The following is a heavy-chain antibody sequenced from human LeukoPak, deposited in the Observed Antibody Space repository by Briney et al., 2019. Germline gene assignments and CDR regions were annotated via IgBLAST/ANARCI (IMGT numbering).Heavy chain of an antibody. D-gene: IGHD6-13*01. J-gene: IGHJ4*02. Sequence: SGTLSLTCTVSGGSISSYFWSWIRQPPGKGLEWIGYIYYSGRTNYNPSLKSRVIISVDTSKNQFSLKLSSVTAADTAVYYCARGIYSSSWSYFDYWGQGTLVTVSS. CDR2: IYYSGRT. CDR1: GGSISSYF. V-gene: IGHV4-59*01. CDR3: ARGIYSSSWSYFDY.